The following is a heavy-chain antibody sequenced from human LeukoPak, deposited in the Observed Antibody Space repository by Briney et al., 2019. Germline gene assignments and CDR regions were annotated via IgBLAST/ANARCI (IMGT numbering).Heavy chain of an antibody. J-gene: IGHJ4*02. Sequence: GSLRLSRAASGFTFSDYYMSWIRQAPGKGLEWVSYISSSGSTIYYADSVKGRSTISRDNAKNSLYLQMNSLRAEDTAVYYCARDMTTVTDFDYWGQGTLVTVSS. V-gene: IGHV3-11*04. CDR1: GFTFSDYY. CDR2: ISSSGSTI. CDR3: ARDMTTVTDFDY. D-gene: IGHD4-11*01.